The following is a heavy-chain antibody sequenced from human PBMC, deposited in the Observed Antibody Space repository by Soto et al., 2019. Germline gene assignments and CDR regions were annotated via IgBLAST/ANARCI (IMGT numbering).Heavy chain of an antibody. CDR3: ARLGPIAVAGGIVYYYCYALDV. V-gene: IGHV4-34*01. J-gene: IGHJ6*02. CDR2: INPSGST. Sequence: QVHLQQWGAGLLNSSEALSLTCAAYGGSCSGYYWCWIRQPPGKGLEWIGEINPSGSTNYNPSLKRRVTISVDTSMTQFSLNLSSVTAAETAMYYSARLGPIAVAGGIVYYYCYALDVWGQGTTVTVSS. CDR1: GGSCSGYY. D-gene: IGHD6-19*01.